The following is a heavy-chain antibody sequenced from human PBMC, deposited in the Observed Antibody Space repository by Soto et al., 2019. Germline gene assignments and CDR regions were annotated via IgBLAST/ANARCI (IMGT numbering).Heavy chain of an antibody. V-gene: IGHV1-24*01. J-gene: IGHJ3*02. CDR3: ATAGPGRFLEWLLFAFDI. CDR2: FDPEDGET. CDR1: GYTLTELS. Sequence: GASVKVSCTVSGYTLTELSMHWVRQAPGKGLEWMGGFDPEDGETIYAQKFQGRVTMTEDTSTDTAYMELSSLRSEDTAVYYCATAGPGRFLEWLLFAFDIWGQGTMVTVSS. D-gene: IGHD3-3*01.